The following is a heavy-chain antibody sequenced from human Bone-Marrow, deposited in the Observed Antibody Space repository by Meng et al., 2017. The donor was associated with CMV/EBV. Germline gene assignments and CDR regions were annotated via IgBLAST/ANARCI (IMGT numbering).Heavy chain of an antibody. CDR2: ISSSSTI. Sequence: GESLKISCAASGFTFSDYYMNWVRQAPGKGLEWVSSISSSSTIYYADSVKGRFTISRDNAKNSLYLQMNSLRADDTAVYYCARGIVGATADYWGQGTLVTVSS. CDR3: ARGIVGATADY. D-gene: IGHD1-26*01. CDR1: GFTFSDYY. J-gene: IGHJ4*02. V-gene: IGHV3-69-1*01.